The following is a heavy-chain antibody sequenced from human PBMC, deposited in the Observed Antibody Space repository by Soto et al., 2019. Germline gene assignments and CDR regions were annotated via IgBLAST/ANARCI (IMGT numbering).Heavy chain of an antibody. D-gene: IGHD6-19*01. CDR2: MNPNSGNT. J-gene: IGHJ4*02. CDR3: ARSYYSSGWYNSFDY. V-gene: IGHV1-8*01. CDR1: GYTFTSYD. Sequence: GASVTFSCKASGYTFTSYDINWVRQATGQGLEWMGWMNPNSGNTGYAQKFRGRVTMTRNTSISTAYMELSSLRSEDTAVYYCARSYYSSGWYNSFDYWGQGTLVTVSS.